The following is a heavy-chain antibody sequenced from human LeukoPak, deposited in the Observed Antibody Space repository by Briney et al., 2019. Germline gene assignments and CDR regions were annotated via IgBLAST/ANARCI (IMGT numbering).Heavy chain of an antibody. Sequence: GGSLRLSCAASGFTVSRNDMSWVRQAPGKGLDWVSVVYSGGSTDYADSVKGRFTISRDNSKNTLYLQMNSLRAEDTAVYYCASHDSYCSGGSCYFSWGQGTLVTVSS. CDR1: GFTVSRND. V-gene: IGHV3-53*01. CDR2: VYSGGST. CDR3: ASHDSYCSGGSCYFS. D-gene: IGHD2-15*01. J-gene: IGHJ4*02.